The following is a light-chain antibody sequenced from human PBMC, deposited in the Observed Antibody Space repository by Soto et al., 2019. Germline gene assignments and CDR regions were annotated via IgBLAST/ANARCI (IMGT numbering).Light chain of an antibody. CDR1: SSDVGGYNY. CDR2: EVS. Sequence: QSALTQPASVSGSPGQSITISCTGTSSDVGGYNYDSWYQQHPGKAPKLMIYEVSNRPSGVSNRFSGSKSGNTASLTISGLQAEDEADYYCSSYTSSSIVVFGGGTKVTVL. CDR3: SSYTSSSIVV. V-gene: IGLV2-14*01. J-gene: IGLJ2*01.